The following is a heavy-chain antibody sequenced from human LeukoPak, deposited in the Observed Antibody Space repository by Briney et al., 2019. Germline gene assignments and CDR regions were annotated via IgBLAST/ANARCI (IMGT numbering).Heavy chain of an antibody. V-gene: IGHV4-39*07. CDR2: IYYSGST. Sequence: SETLSLTCTVSGGSISSSSYYWGWIRQPPGKGLEWIGSIYYSGSTYYNPSLKSRVTISVDTSKNQFSLKLSSVTAADTVVYYCARDRIPSYYFDLWGRGTLVTVSS. CDR3: ARDRIPSYYFDL. D-gene: IGHD3-10*01. J-gene: IGHJ2*01. CDR1: GGSISSSSYY.